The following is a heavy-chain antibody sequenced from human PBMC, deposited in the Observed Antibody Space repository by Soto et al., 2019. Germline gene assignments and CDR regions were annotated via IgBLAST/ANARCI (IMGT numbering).Heavy chain of an antibody. CDR3: ARVRITMIVVVIDY. CDR1: GGSISSGGYY. V-gene: IGHV4-31*03. J-gene: IGHJ4*02. CDR2: IYYSGST. D-gene: IGHD3-22*01. Sequence: QVQLQESGPGLVKPSQTLSLTCTVSGGSISSGGYYWSWIRQHPGKALEWIGYIYYSGSTYYNPSLKSRVTLSVDTSKNQFSLKLSSVTAADTAVYYCARVRITMIVVVIDYWGQGTLVTVSS.